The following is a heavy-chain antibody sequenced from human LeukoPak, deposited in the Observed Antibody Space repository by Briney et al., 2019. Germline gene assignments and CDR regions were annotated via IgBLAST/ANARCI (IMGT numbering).Heavy chain of an antibody. CDR3: ASIPLVGYCSSTSCSSPDYYYYGMDV. J-gene: IGHJ6*02. D-gene: IGHD2-2*01. CDR2: MNPNSGNT. V-gene: IGHV1-8*01. CDR1: GYTFTSYD. Sequence: ASVKVSCKASGYTFTSYDINWVRQAPGQGLEWMGWMNPNSGNTGYAQKFQGRVTMTRNTSISTAYMELSSLRSEDTAVYYCASIPLVGYCSSTSCSSPDYYYYGMDVWGQGTTVTVSS.